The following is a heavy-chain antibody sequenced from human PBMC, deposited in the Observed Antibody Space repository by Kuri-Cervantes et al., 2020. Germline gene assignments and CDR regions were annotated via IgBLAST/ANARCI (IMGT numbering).Heavy chain of an antibody. Sequence: SCAVSGGSISSSNWWSWVRQPPGTGLEWIGSIYHSGSTYYNPSLKSRLTISVDTSKNQFSLKLSSVTAADTAVYYCARGGVWFRSDYYYYMDVWGKGTTVTVSS. J-gene: IGHJ6*03. CDR1: GGSISSSNW. D-gene: IGHD3-10*01. CDR2: IYHSGST. CDR3: ARGGVWFRSDYYYYMDV. V-gene: IGHV4-4*02.